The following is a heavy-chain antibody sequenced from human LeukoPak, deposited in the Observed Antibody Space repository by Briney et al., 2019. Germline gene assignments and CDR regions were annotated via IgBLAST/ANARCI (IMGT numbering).Heavy chain of an antibody. J-gene: IGHJ4*02. CDR3: ETAIQLRPF. CDR1: GFVFRSYP. D-gene: IGHD1-1*01. Sequence: GGSLRLSCAASGFVFRSYPMQWVRQAPGKGLEWVTIISYDGNHIFYADSVKGRFTISRDNSKNTLYLQMNGLRPEDTAVYYCETAIQLRPFWGQGTLVTVSS. CDR2: ISYDGNHI. V-gene: IGHV3-30*04.